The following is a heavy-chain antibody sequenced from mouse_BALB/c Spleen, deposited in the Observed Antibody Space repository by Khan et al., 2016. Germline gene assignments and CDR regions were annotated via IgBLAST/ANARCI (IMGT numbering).Heavy chain of an antibody. CDR2: IDPANGNT. V-gene: IGHV14-3*02. J-gene: IGHJ4*01. D-gene: IGHD2-4*01. CDR1: GFNIKDTY. CDR3: ATVYYDYDDAMEY. Sequence: VQLQQSGAELVKPGASVKLSCTASGFNIKDTYMHWVKQRPEQGLEWIGRIDPANGNTKYDPKFQGKATITADTSSNTAYLQLSSLTSEDTAVYYCATVYYDYDDAMEYWGQGASVTVSS.